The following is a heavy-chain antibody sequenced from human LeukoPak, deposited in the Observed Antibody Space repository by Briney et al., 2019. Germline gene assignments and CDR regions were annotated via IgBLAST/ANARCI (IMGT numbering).Heavy chain of an antibody. D-gene: IGHD3-10*01. CDR1: GFTVSSSY. J-gene: IGHJ4*02. CDR2: ISSAGTT. CDR3: AGIYYGSGSFDY. Sequence: GGSLRLSCAASGFTVSSSYMSWVRQAPGKGLEWVSIISSAGTTYYADSVKGRFTISRDNSKNTVYLQVNSLRAEDTAVYYCAGIYYGSGSFDYWGQGTLVTVSS. V-gene: IGHV3-66*01.